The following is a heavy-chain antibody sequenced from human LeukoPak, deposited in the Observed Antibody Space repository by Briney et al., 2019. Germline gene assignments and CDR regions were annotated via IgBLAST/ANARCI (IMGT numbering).Heavy chain of an antibody. Sequence: GASVKVSCKASGYTFTSYGISWVRQAPGQGLEWMGWISAYNGNTNYAQKLQGRVTMTTDISTSTAYMELRSLRSDDTAVYYCARDLYYDSSGQRYYYGMDVWGQGTTVTVSS. CDR1: GYTFTSYG. J-gene: IGHJ6*02. V-gene: IGHV1-18*01. CDR3: ARDLYYDSSGQRYYYGMDV. D-gene: IGHD3-22*01. CDR2: ISAYNGNT.